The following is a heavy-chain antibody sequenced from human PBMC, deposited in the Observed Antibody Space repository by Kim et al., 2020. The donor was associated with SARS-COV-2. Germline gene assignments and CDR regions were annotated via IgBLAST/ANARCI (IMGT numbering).Heavy chain of an antibody. Sequence: YAQGFTGRFVFSLDTSVSTAYLQISSLKAEDTAVYYCARDFTRLIAVAGYWGQGTLVTVSS. D-gene: IGHD6-19*01. J-gene: IGHJ4*02. CDR3: ARDFTRLIAVAGY. V-gene: IGHV7-4-1*02.